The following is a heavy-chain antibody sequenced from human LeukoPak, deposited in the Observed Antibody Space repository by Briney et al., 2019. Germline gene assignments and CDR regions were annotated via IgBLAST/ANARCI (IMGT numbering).Heavy chain of an antibody. D-gene: IGHD2/OR15-2a*01. CDR2: MSAYNGNT. J-gene: IGHJ6*03. CDR1: GYTFTSYG. CDR3: ARDTGGGGPILFRRNYYYYMDV. V-gene: IGHV1-18*01. Sequence: ASVKVSCKASGYTFTSYGISWVRQAPGQGLEWMGWMSAYNGNTNYAQKLQGRVTMTTDTSPSTAYMELRSLRSDDTAVYYCARDTGGGGPILFRRNYYYYMDVWGKGTTVTVSS.